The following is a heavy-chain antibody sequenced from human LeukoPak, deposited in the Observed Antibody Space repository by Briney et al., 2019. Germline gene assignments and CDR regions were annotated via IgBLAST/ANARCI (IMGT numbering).Heavy chain of an antibody. CDR2: IIPIFGTA. D-gene: IGHD4-17*01. CDR1: GYTFTSYD. Sequence: SVKVSCKASGYTFTSYDINWVRQAPGQGLEWMGGIIPIFGTANYAQKFQGRVTITADESTSTAYMELSSLRSEDTAVYYCARMAASYGDYRDNWGQGTLVTVSS. J-gene: IGHJ4*02. CDR3: ARMAASYGDYRDN. V-gene: IGHV1-69*13.